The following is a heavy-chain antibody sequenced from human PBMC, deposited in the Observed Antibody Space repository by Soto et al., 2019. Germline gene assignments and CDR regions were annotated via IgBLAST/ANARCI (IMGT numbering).Heavy chain of an antibody. J-gene: IGHJ4*02. CDR2: IYHSGST. D-gene: IGHD2-2*01. Sequence: PSETLSLTCAVSGSSISSSNWWSWVRQPPGKGLEWIGEIYHSGSTNYNPSLKSRVTISVDKSKNQLSLKLSSVTAAVTSVYYCARDAISSVVTRYYFHYWGQGTLVTVSS. CDR3: ARDAISSVVTRYYFHY. V-gene: IGHV4-4*02. CDR1: GSSISSSNW.